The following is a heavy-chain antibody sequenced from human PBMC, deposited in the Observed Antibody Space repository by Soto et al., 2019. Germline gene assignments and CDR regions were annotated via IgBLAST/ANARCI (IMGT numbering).Heavy chain of an antibody. Sequence: SGPTLVNPTQTLTLTCTFSGFSLSTSGVGVGWIHQPPGKALEWLALIYWDDDKRYSPSLKSRLTITKDTSKNQVVLTMTNMDPVDTATYYCAHITFGGYSYGFNSVVGYFQHWGQGTLVTVS. D-gene: IGHD5-18*01. J-gene: IGHJ1*01. CDR2: IYWDDDK. V-gene: IGHV2-5*02. CDR1: GFSLSTSGVG. CDR3: AHITFGGYSYGFNSVVGYFQH.